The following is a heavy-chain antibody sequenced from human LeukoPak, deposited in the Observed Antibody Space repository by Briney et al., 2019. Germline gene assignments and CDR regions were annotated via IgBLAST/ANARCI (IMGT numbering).Heavy chain of an antibody. CDR2: INSDGSST. D-gene: IGHD6-13*01. V-gene: IGHV3-74*01. Sequence: GGSLRLSCAASGFTFSSYWMHWVRQAPGKGLVWVSRINSDGSSTSYADSVKGRFTISRDNAKNSLYLQMNSLRAEDTAVYYCARVQVWESSSSWNYYYYGMDVWGQGTTVTVSS. CDR3: ARVQVWESSSSWNYYYYGMDV. J-gene: IGHJ6*02. CDR1: GFTFSSYW.